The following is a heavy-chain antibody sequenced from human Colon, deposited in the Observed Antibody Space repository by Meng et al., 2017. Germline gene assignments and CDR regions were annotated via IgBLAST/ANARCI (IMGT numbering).Heavy chain of an antibody. CDR3: ARGRGSYSSIDF. Sequence: QGHPPGAGPTLVTPSGTLSRTCTLSGGSASSPSDYWSWIRQTPGKGLEWIGYVYYTGSANYNPSLKSRVTISVDTSKNHFSLNLTSVTAADTAVYYCARGRGSYSSIDFWGQGTLVTVSS. CDR2: VYYTGSA. V-gene: IGHV4-61*03. CDR1: GGSASSPSDY. D-gene: IGHD1-26*01. J-gene: IGHJ4*02.